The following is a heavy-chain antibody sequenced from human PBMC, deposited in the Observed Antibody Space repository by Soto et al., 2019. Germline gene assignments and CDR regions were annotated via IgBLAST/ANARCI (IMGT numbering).Heavy chain of an antibody. CDR1: GGSISSYY. CDR2: IYYSGST. Sequence: SETLSLTCTVSGGSISSYYCSWIRQPPWKGLEWIGYIYYSGSTNYNPSLKSRVTISVDTSKNQFSLKLSSVTAADTAVYYCARATDRGECPDYWGQGTLVTVSS. J-gene: IGHJ4*02. D-gene: IGHD2-21*01. V-gene: IGHV4-59*01. CDR3: ARATDRGECPDY.